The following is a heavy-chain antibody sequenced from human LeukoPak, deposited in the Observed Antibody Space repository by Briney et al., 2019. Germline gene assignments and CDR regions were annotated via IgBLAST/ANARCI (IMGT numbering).Heavy chain of an antibody. CDR2: IYPGDSDT. V-gene: IGHV5-51*01. Sequence: GESLKISCKGSGYSFATYWIGWVRQMPGKGLERMAIIYPGDSDTKYSPSFQGRVTISADKSISTAYLQWSSLRASDTAMYYCARRIGVALDYWGQGTLVTVSS. CDR3: ARRIGVALDY. D-gene: IGHD2-15*01. J-gene: IGHJ4*02. CDR1: GYSFATYW.